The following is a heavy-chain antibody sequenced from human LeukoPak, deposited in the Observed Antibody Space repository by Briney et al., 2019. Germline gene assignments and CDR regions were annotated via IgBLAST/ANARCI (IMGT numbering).Heavy chain of an antibody. CDR2: ISYDGRNK. CDR1: GFTFRVYD. CDR3: ARGAPTGRYQFYYMEV. V-gene: IGHV3-33*05. Sequence: GGSLRLSCAASGFTFRVYDMHWVRQAPGKGLEWVAIISYDGRNKYYADSVKGRFDISRDNSKNTLDVQMDSLRDEDTADYYCARGAPTGRYQFYYMEVWGKWTTVTVSS. D-gene: IGHD3-9*01. J-gene: IGHJ6*03.